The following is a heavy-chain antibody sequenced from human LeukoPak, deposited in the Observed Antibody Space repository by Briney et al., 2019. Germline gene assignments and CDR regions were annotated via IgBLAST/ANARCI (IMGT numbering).Heavy chain of an antibody. Sequence: PGGSLTLSCAASGYTFSDFSVNWVRQAPGKGLEWVSSISVRSNYRYYADSVRGRFTISRDDARDSLFLQMNSLRAEDTAVYFCVRLRRNSDRSGYYYYYDYWGQGTLVTVFS. V-gene: IGHV3-21*01. CDR2: ISVRSNYR. CDR3: VRLRRNSDRSGYYYYYDY. D-gene: IGHD3-22*01. J-gene: IGHJ4*02. CDR1: GYTFSDFS.